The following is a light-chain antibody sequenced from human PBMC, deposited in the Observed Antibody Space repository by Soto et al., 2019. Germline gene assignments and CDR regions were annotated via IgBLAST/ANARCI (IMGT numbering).Light chain of an antibody. CDR1: SSDLGGYNF. Sequence: QSALTQPASVSGSPGQSITISYTGTSSDLGGYNFVSWYQHHPGKAPKLMIFQVSNRPSGVSNRFSGSKAGNTASLTISGLQTEDEADYYCCSYTRSSPYVFGTGTKLTVL. J-gene: IGLJ1*01. CDR2: QVS. V-gene: IGLV2-14*01. CDR3: CSYTRSSPYV.